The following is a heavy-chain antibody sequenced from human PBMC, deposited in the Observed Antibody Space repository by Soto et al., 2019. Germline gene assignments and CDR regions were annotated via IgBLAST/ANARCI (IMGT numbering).Heavy chain of an antibody. CDR2: ISGSGGST. Sequence: GGSLRLSCAASGFTFSSYAMSWVRQAPGKGLEWVSAISGSGGSTYYADSVKGRFTISRDNSKNTLYLQMNSLRAEDTAVYYCAKGKLEGYYYGMDVWGQGTTVTVSS. CDR3: AKGKLEGYYYGMDV. CDR1: GFTFSSYA. J-gene: IGHJ6*02. V-gene: IGHV3-23*01.